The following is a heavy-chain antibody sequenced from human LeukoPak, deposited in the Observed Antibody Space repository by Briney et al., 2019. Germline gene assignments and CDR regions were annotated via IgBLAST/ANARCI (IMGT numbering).Heavy chain of an antibody. Sequence: GRSLRLSCAASGFTFSSYAMNWVRQAPGKGLEWVAHINPDGRDTYYVDSVKGRFTISRDNAQNSMYLQMNSLRVEDTAVYYCTSWGDTTAEYFQRWGQGTLVTVSS. V-gene: IGHV3-7*01. J-gene: IGHJ1*01. CDR2: INPDGRDT. CDR1: GFTFSSYA. CDR3: TSWGDTTAEYFQR. D-gene: IGHD2-21*02.